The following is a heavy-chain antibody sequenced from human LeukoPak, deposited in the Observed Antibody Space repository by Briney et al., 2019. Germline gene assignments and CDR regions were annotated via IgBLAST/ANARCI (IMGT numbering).Heavy chain of an antibody. CDR3: ARDGPADYFDY. V-gene: IGHV3-53*01. Sequence: GGSLRLSCAASGFTVSSNYMSWVRQAPRKGLEWVSVIYSGGSTYYADSVKGRFTISRDNSKNTLYLQMNSLRAEDTAVYYCARDGPADYFDYWGQGTLVTVSS. CDR1: GFTVSSNY. J-gene: IGHJ4*02. CDR2: IYSGGST. D-gene: IGHD2-2*01.